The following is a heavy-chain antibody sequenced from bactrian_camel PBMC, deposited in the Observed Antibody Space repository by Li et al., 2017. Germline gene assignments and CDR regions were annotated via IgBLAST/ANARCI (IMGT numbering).Heavy chain of an antibody. CDR3: VRDDGYYAATS. CDR2: LDGSGVVT. Sequence: VQLVESGGGLVQPRGSQRLSCGAFGFTFSLYYMSWVRQAPGKGLEWVSSLDGSGVVTVYADSLKDLFTISRDNAENMVYLQMNNLKPEDTAVYYCVRDDGYYAATSWGQGTQVTVS. CDR1: GFTFSLYY. D-gene: IGHD2*01. J-gene: IGHJ4*01. V-gene: IGHV3S40*01.